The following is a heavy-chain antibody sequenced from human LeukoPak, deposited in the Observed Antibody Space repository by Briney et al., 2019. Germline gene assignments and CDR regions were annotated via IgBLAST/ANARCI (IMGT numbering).Heavy chain of an antibody. Sequence: GGSLRLSCAASGFTFSTHSMNWVRQAPGKGLEWVSGISGSGGSTYYADSVKGRFTISRDNSKSTLYLQMNSLRAEDTAVYYCAKQPRSDSAADYWGQGTLVAVSS. V-gene: IGHV3-23*01. CDR1: GFTFSTHS. J-gene: IGHJ4*02. CDR3: AKQPRSDSAADY. D-gene: IGHD3-3*01. CDR2: ISGSGGST.